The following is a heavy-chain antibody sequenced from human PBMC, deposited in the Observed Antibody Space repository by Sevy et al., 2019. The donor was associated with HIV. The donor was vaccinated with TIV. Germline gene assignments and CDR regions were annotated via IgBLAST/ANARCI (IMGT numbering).Heavy chain of an antibody. CDR3: ARAVEDYSDSSAWDWYFDL. V-gene: IGHV3-66*01. CDR2: IFSGGNT. Sequence: GGSLRLSCAASGFTVSGNYMSWVRQAPGKGLEWVSGIFSGGNTHFPDSVKGRFTISRDNSKNTLSLQMNSLSAEDTAVYYCARAVEDYSDSSAWDWYFDLWGRGTLVTVSS. D-gene: IGHD3-22*01. CDR1: GFTVSGNY. J-gene: IGHJ2*01.